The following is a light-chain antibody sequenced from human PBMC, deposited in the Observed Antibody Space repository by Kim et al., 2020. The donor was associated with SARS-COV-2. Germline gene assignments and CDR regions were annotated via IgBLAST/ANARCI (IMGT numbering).Light chain of an antibody. CDR1: QSLVHSDGKTY. CDR3: IQGTHWPPGT. CDR2: YVS. Sequence: DVVMTQSPLSLPITLGQPASISCRSSQSLVHSDGKTYLHWFHQRPGQSPRRLIHYVSNRASGVPDRFSGSGSGTDFTLKISRVEAEDVGLYYCIQGTHWPPGTVGGGNKVDIK. J-gene: IGKJ4*01. V-gene: IGKV2-30*02.